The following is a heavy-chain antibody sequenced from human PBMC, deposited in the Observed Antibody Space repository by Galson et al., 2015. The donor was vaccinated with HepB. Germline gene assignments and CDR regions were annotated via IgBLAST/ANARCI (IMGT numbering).Heavy chain of an antibody. J-gene: IGHJ4*02. Sequence: SLRLSCAASGFTFNIYGMHWVRQAPGKGLEWVAVISFDGRNKYYTDSVKGRFTISRDNSKNTLYLQMNSLRAEDTAVCYCARGGGRWLQSDFDCWGQGALVTVSS. CDR2: ISFDGRNK. D-gene: IGHD5-24*01. V-gene: IGHV3-30*03. CDR3: ARGGGRWLQSDFDC. CDR1: GFTFNIYG.